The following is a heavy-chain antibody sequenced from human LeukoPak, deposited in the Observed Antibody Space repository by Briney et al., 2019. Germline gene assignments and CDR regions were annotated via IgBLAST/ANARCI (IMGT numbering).Heavy chain of an antibody. J-gene: IGHJ4*02. CDR3: ARTGYSGYEFGY. CDR2: IYPADSDT. D-gene: IGHD5-12*01. Sequence: GESLKISCKASGYSFSNSWIGWVRQMPGKGLDWMGIIYPADSDTRYSPSFQGQVTISADKSISAAYLQWSSLKASDTAMYYCARTGYSGYEFGYWGQGALVTVSS. CDR1: GYSFSNSW. V-gene: IGHV5-51*01.